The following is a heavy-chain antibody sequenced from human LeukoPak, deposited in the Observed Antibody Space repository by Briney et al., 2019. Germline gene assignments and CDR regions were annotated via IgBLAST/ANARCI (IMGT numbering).Heavy chain of an antibody. V-gene: IGHV5-51*01. CDR1: GYSFTSNW. J-gene: IGHJ4*02. CDR3: ARSPTYSSGWYSWGVYFDY. Sequence: GESLKISCKGSGYSFTSNWIGWVRQMPGKGLEWMGIIYPGDSDTRYSPSFQGQVTISADKSISTAYLQWSSLKASDTAMYYCARSPTYSSGWYSWGVYFDYWGQGTLVTVSA. CDR2: IYPGDSDT. D-gene: IGHD6-19*01.